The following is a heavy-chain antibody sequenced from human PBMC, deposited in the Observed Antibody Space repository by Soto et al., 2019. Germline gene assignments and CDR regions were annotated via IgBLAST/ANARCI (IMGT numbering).Heavy chain of an antibody. V-gene: IGHV4-39*01. D-gene: IGHD5-18*01. CDR1: GGSISSSSYY. CDR2: IYYSGST. Sequence: QLQLQESGPGLVKPSETLSLTCTVSGGSISSSSYYWGWIRQPPGKGLEWIGSIYYSGSTYYNPSLKSRVPISVDTSKNQFSLKLSSVTAADTAVYYCARHGSDGYSYGTPLGGFDPWGQGTLVTVSS. J-gene: IGHJ5*02. CDR3: ARHGSDGYSYGTPLGGFDP.